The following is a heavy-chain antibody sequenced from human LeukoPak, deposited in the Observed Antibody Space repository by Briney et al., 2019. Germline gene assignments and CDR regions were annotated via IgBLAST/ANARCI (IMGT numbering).Heavy chain of an antibody. V-gene: IGHV4-39*02. Sequence: SETLSLTCTVSGGSISSSSYYWGWIRQPPGKGLEWIGSIYYSGSTYYNPSLKSRVTISVDTSKNQFSLKPSSVAAADTAVYYCTRDSRYYYYMDVWGKGTTVTVSS. CDR1: GGSISSSSYY. CDR3: TRDSRYYYYMDV. CDR2: IYYSGST. J-gene: IGHJ6*03.